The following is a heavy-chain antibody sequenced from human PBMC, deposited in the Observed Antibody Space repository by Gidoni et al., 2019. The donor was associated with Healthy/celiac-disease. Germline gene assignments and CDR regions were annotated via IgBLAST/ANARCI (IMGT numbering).Heavy chain of an antibody. CDR3: ARSRGGFDP. V-gene: IGHV4-61*02. CDR1: SISSGSYY. Sequence: SISSGSYYWSWIRQPAGKGLEWIGRIYTSGSTNYNPSLKRRVTISVDTSKNQFSLKLSSVTAADTAVYYCARSRGGFDPWGQGTLVTVSS. J-gene: IGHJ5*02. CDR2: IYTSGST.